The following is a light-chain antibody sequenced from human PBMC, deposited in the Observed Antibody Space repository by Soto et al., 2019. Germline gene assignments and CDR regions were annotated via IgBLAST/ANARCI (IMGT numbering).Light chain of an antibody. J-gene: IGKJ2*01. CDR3: QQFNSYPPYT. V-gene: IGKV1-13*02. CDR2: DAS. Sequence: AIQLTQSPSSLSASVGDRVTITCRASQGISSALAWYQQKPGKAPKLLIDDASSLESGVPSRFSGSRSGTDVTLTISSLQPEDFATYYCQQFNSYPPYTFGQGTKLEIK. CDR1: QGISSA.